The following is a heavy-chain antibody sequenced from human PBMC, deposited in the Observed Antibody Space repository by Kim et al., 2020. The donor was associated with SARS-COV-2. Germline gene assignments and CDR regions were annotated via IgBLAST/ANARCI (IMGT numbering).Heavy chain of an antibody. D-gene: IGHD6-19*01. V-gene: IGHV4-39*01. CDR3: ARRASGWYAFDY. Sequence: YNPPLRSRVTIAVETSKNQLSLKLSSVTAADTAVYYCARRASGWYAFDYWGQGTLVTVSS. J-gene: IGHJ4*02.